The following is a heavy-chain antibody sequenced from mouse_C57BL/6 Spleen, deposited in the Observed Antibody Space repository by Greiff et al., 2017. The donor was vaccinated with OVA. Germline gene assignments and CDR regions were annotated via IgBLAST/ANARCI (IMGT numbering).Heavy chain of an antibody. Sequence: EVKVVESEGGLVQPGSSMKLSCTASGFTFSDYYMAWVRQVPEKGLEWVANINYDGSSTYYLDSLKSRFIISRDNVKNILYLQMSSLKSEDTATYYCARDLYGTYAMDYWGQGTSVTVSS. V-gene: IGHV5-16*01. CDR1: GFTFSDYY. J-gene: IGHJ4*01. CDR2: INYDGSST. CDR3: ARDLYGTYAMDY. D-gene: IGHD2-1*01.